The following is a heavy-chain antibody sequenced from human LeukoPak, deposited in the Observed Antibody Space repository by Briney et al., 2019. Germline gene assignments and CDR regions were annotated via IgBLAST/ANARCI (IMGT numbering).Heavy chain of an antibody. CDR2: INSDGSST. V-gene: IGHV3-74*01. Sequence: GGSLRLSCAASGFTFSSHWMHWVRQAPGKGLVWVSRINSDGSSTSYADSVKGRFTISGDKAKNTLYLQMNSLRAEDTAVYYCAREPPMYYYDSSGYFFDNWGQGTLVTVSS. CDR1: GFTFSSHW. J-gene: IGHJ4*02. CDR3: AREPPMYYYDSSGYFFDN. D-gene: IGHD3-22*01.